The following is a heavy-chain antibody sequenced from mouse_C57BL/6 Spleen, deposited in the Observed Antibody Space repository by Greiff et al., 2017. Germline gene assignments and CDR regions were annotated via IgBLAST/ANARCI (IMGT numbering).Heavy chain of an antibody. V-gene: IGHV1-63*01. D-gene: IGHD4-1*01. Sequence: QVQLQQSGAELVRPGTSVKMSCKASGYTFTNYWIGWAKQRPGHGLEWIGDIYPGGGYTNYNDKFKGKATLTADKSSSTAYMQFSSLTSEDSAIYYCARGANWGYFDVWGTGTTVTVSS. CDR1: GYTFTNYW. CDR3: ARGANWGYFDV. CDR2: IYPGGGYT. J-gene: IGHJ1*03.